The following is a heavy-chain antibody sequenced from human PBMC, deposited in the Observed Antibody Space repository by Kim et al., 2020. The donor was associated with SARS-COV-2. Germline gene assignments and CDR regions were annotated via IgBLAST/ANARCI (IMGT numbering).Heavy chain of an antibody. Sequence: GGSLRLSCEASGITFSQSSMNWIRQAPGKGLQWILYIRGSAIFYADLVQGWSTTSTHDARLSLYLQITSLSDEENAVYYCARDHLWAFDIWGQGALVTV. V-gene: IGHV3-48*02. CDR2: IRGSAI. CDR3: ARDHLWAFDI. J-gene: IGHJ3*02. CDR1: GITFSQSS. D-gene: IGHD2-21*01.